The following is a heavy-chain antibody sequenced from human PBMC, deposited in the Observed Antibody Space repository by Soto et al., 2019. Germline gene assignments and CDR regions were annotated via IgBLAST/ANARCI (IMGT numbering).Heavy chain of an antibody. Sequence: GESLKISCQGSGYNFAGYWIAWVRQMPGKGLELMGIIYPSDSDTRYWPSFQGQVTISADKSISSAYLQWSSLRASDTAMYYCARGGVSTRTFDYWGQGTPVTVAS. CDR2: IYPSDSDT. J-gene: IGHJ4*02. V-gene: IGHV5-51*01. CDR1: GYNFAGYW. D-gene: IGHD3-3*01. CDR3: ARGGVSTRTFDY.